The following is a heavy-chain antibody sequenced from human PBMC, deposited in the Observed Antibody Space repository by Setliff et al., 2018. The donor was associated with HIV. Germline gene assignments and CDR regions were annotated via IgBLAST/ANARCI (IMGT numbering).Heavy chain of an antibody. CDR3: ARDDSIVLVPAIMRGDGFDF. V-gene: IGHV4-39*07. J-gene: IGHJ3*01. CDR2: IYYTGNT. Sequence: SETLSLTCTVSGGSVGSSSYYWAWIRQPPGKGLEWIGSIYYTGNTKYHPSLESRVTFSIDTSENQFSLRLASVTAADTAIYYCARDDSIVLVPAIMRGDGFDFWGQGRMVTVSS. CDR1: GGSVGSSSYY. D-gene: IGHD2-2*01.